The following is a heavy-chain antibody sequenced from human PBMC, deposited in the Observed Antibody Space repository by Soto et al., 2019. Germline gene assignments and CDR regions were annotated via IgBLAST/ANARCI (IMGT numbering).Heavy chain of an antibody. V-gene: IGHV1-69*13. CDR1: GGTFSSYA. J-gene: IGHJ4*02. Sequence: GASVKVSCKASGGTFSSYAISWVRQAPGQGLEWMGGIIPIFGTANYAQKFQGRVTITADESTSTAYMELSSLRSEDTAVYYCARLTTVEMATINGYWGQGTLVTVSS. CDR2: IIPIFGTA. CDR3: ARLTTVEMATINGY. D-gene: IGHD5-12*01.